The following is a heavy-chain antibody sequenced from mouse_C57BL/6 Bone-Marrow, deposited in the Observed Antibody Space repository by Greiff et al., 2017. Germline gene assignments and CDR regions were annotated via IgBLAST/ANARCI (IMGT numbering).Heavy chain of an antibody. J-gene: IGHJ1*03. CDR3: ASFYYYGSSWYFDV. CDR2: IWSGGST. CDR1: GFSLTSYG. D-gene: IGHD1-1*01. Sequence: VKLQQSGPGLVQPSQSLSITCTVSGFSLTSYGVHWVRQSPGKGLEWLGVIWSGGSTDYNAAFISRLSISKDNSKSQVFFKMNSLQADDTAIYYCASFYYYGSSWYFDVWGTGTTVTVSS. V-gene: IGHV2-2*01.